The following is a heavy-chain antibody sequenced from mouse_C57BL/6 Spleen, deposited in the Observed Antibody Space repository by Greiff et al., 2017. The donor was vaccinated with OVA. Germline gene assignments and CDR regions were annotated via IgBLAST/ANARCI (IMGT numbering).Heavy chain of an antibody. V-gene: IGHV3-6*01. J-gene: IGHJ4*01. CDR2: ISYDGSN. CDR1: GYSITSGYY. CDR3: AFDYYAMDD. Sequence: EVHLVESGPGLVKPSQSLSLTCSVTGYSITSGYYWNWIRQFPGNKLEWMGYISYDGSNNYNPSLKNRITITRDTSKNQFFLKLNSVTTEDTATYYCAFDYYAMDDWGQGTSVTVSS.